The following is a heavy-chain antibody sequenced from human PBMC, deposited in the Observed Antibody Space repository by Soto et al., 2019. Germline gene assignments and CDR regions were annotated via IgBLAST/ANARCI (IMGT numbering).Heavy chain of an antibody. J-gene: IGHJ6*03. Sequence: PGGSLRLSCAASGFTFSSSWMTWVRQAPGKGLEWVAVISYDGSNKYYADSVKGRFTISRDNSKNTLYLQMNSLRAEDTAVYYCAKGSVKYYYYMDVWGKGTTVTV. V-gene: IGHV3-30*18. CDR2: ISYDGSNK. CDR3: AKGSVKYYYYMDV. CDR1: GFTFSSSW.